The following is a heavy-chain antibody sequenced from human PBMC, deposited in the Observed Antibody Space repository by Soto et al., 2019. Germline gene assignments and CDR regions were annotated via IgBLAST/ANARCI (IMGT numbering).Heavy chain of an antibody. CDR2: IWYDGSNR. D-gene: IGHD6-19*01. CDR1: GFTFSSYG. J-gene: IGHJ4*02. V-gene: IGHV3-33*01. Sequence: GGSLRLSCAASGFTFSSYGMHWVRQAPGKGLEWVAVIWYDGSNRYYADSVKGRFTISRDSSKNMVFLQMNSLRVEDTAVYYCARDRHSSGWYDYWGQGTLVTVSS. CDR3: ARDRHSSGWYDY.